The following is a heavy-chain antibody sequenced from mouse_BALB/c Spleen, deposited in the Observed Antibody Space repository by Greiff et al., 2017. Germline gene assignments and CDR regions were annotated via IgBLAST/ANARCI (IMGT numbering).Heavy chain of an antibody. CDR3: ASGGYGNYVPFAD. CDR2: ISYSGST. D-gene: IGHD2-10*02. CDR1: GYSITSDYA. V-gene: IGHV3-2*02. J-gene: IGHJ3*01. Sequence: VQLQESGPGLVKPSQSLSLTCTVTGYSITSDYAWNWIRQFPGNKLEWMGYISYSGSTSYNPSPKSRISITRDTSKNQFFLQLNSVTTEDTATYYCASGGYGNYVPFADWGQGTLVTVSA.